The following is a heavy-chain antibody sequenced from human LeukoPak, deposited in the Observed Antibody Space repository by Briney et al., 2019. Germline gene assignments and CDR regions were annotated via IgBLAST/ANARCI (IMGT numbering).Heavy chain of an antibody. Sequence: PGGPLRLSCAASGFTFSGFWMTWVRQAPGKGLEWVANIKQDGTEIYCVDSVKGRFTISRDNAKNSLYLQMNSLRAEDTAVYYCARHYYYAVDVWGQGTTVTVSS. J-gene: IGHJ6*02. V-gene: IGHV3-7*04. CDR2: IKQDGTEI. CDR1: GFTFSGFW. CDR3: ARHYYYAVDV.